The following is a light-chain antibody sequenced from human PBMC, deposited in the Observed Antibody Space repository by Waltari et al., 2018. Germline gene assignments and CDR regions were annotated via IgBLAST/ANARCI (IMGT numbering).Light chain of an antibody. CDR1: QGIRND. J-gene: IGKJ1*01. CDR3: LQDYSYPWT. CDR2: DAC. V-gene: IGKV1-6*01. Sequence: AIQMTQSPSSLSASVGDSVTLTCRASQGIRNDLGWYQQRPGQAPMLLIYDACSLQTGVTSRFSGSGSGTGFTLTISSLQPEDFGTYYCLQDYSYPWTFGQGTKVE.